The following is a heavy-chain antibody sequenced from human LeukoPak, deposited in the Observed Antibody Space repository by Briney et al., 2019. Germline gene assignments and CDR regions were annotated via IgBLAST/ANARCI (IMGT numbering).Heavy chain of an antibody. CDR2: IHSDGNST. J-gene: IGHJ4*02. CDR1: GFTFSSYS. CDR3: VREATPGVPRGLLL. Sequence: GGSLRLSCAASGFTFSSYSMNWVRQAPGKGLVWVSRIHSDGNSTTYADSVKGRFTISRDNAKSTLYLQMNSLRAEDTAVYYCVREATPGVPRGLLLWGQGTLVTVSS. V-gene: IGHV3-74*01. D-gene: IGHD3-22*01.